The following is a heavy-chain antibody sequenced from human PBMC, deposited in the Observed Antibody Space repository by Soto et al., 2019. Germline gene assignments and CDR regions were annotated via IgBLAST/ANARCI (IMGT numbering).Heavy chain of an antibody. V-gene: IGHV3-30*18. D-gene: IGHD2-2*02. CDR3: AKDICSSTSCYTSAPHYYYGMDV. CDR1: GFTFSSYG. Sequence: PGGSLRLSCAASGFTFSSYGMHWVRQAPGKGLEWVAVISYDGSNKYYADSVKGRFTISRDNSKNTLYLQMNSLRAEDTAVYYCAKDICSSTSCYTSAPHYYYGMDVWGQGTTVTVSS. CDR2: ISYDGSNK. J-gene: IGHJ6*02.